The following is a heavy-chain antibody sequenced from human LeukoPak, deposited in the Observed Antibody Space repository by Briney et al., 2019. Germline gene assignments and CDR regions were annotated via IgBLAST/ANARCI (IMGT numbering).Heavy chain of an antibody. V-gene: IGHV3-21*01. CDR3: AELGITMIGGV. Sequence: GGSLRLSCSASGFSLSSYSMNWVRQAPGKGLEWVSCITSTSRQYYADSVKGRFTISRDNAKNSLYLQMNSLRAEDTAVYYCAELGITMIGGVWGKGTTVTISS. CDR2: ITSTSRQ. CDR1: GFSLSSYS. D-gene: IGHD3-10*02. J-gene: IGHJ6*04.